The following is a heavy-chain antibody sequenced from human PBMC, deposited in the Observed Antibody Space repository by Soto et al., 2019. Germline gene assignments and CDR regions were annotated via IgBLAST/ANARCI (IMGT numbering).Heavy chain of an antibody. J-gene: IGHJ4*02. Sequence: ASLNGSFKASGYTFTVYYIHWFLHSPGQGLEWMGWINPNSGGTNYAQKFQCWVNMTRDTSISTAYMELSRLRSDDTAVYYCARDRDYYDIDYCGKGHMVPVS. D-gene: IGHD3-22*01. CDR2: INPNSGGT. CDR1: GYTFTVYY. V-gene: IGHV1-2*04. CDR3: ARDRDYYDIDY.